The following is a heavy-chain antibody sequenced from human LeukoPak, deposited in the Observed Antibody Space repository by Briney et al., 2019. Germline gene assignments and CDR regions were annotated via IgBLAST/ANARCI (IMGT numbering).Heavy chain of an antibody. Sequence: AAVKVSCKASGYTFTHYDISWVRQAPGQGMEWMGWISAHSGTTNFSQKFQGRLTMTTDPSTNTAYMELRSLRSDDTAVYYCATYCSSVSCYSPLYYMDVWGKGTTVTVSS. V-gene: IGHV1-18*01. CDR2: ISAHSGTT. J-gene: IGHJ6*03. D-gene: IGHD2-2*02. CDR1: GYTFTHYD. CDR3: ATYCSSVSCYSPLYYMDV.